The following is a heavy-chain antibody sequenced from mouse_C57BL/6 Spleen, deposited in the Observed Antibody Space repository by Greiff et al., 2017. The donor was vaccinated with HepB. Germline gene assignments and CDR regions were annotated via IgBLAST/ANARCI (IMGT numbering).Heavy chain of an antibody. Sequence: EVQVVESGGGLVKPGGSLKLSCAASGFTFSDYGMHWVRQAPEKGLEWVAYISSGSSTIYYADTVKGRFTISRDNAKNTLFLQMTSLRSEDTAMYYCANYGNYVYWFAYWGQGTLVTVSA. V-gene: IGHV5-17*01. CDR2: ISSGSSTI. CDR1: GFTFSDYG. J-gene: IGHJ3*01. D-gene: IGHD2-1*01. CDR3: ANYGNYVYWFAY.